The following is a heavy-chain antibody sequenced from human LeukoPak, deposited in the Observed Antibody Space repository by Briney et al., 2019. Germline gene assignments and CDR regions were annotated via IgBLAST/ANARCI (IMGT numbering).Heavy chain of an antibody. Sequence: SETLSLTCTVSGGSISSYYWSWIRQPPGKGLEWIGYIYYSGSTNYNPSLKGRVTISEDTSKNQFSLKLSSVTAADTAVYYCARGNVDTAMNYYYYMDVWGKGTTVTVSS. D-gene: IGHD5-18*01. CDR1: GGSISSYY. J-gene: IGHJ6*03. CDR2: IYYSGST. V-gene: IGHV4-59*01. CDR3: ARGNVDTAMNYYYYMDV.